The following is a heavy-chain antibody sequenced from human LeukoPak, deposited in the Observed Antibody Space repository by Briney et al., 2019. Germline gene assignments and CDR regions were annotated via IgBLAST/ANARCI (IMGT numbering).Heavy chain of an antibody. Sequence: TSETLSLTCTVSGRSIRTYYWLWIRQPPGKGLEWIGYIYYIGSPNYNPSLQSRVAISLDTSKNQFSLKMTSMTAADTAVYYCVRHLGGQGFDFWGQGTLVTVSS. V-gene: IGHV4-59*08. J-gene: IGHJ4*02. D-gene: IGHD3-10*01. CDR3: VRHLGGQGFDF. CDR2: IYYIGSP. CDR1: GRSIRTYY.